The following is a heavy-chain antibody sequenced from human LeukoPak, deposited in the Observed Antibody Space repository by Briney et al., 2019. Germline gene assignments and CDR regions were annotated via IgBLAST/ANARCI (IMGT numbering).Heavy chain of an antibody. CDR1: GYSFTSYW. J-gene: IGHJ3*02. CDR2: IYPGDSDT. D-gene: IGHD3-22*01. CDR3: ARIGSSGYYGYDAFDI. V-gene: IGHV5-51*01. Sequence: GESLKISCKGSGYSFTSYWIGWVRQMPGKGLEWMGIIYPGDSDTRYSPSFQGQVTISADKSISTAYLRWSSLKASDTAMYYCARIGSSGYYGYDAFDIWGQGTMVTVSS.